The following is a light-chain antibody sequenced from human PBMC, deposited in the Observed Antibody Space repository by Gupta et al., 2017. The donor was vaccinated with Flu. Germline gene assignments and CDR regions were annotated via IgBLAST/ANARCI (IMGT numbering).Light chain of an antibody. CDR3: SSYAARNNVI. J-gene: IGLJ2*01. Sequence: SWYRQYPGKAPEVMIYEVTKRPSGIPDRFSGSKSGTTASLTVSGLPAEDEADYYCSSYAARNNVIFGGGTKLPVL. V-gene: IGLV2-8*01. CDR2: EVT.